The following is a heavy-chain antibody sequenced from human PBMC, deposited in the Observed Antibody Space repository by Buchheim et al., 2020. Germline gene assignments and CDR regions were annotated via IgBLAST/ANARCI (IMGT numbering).Heavy chain of an antibody. CDR3: AKGGYCSSTSCYSHYYYYMDV. CDR2: ISCSGGST. D-gene: IGHD2-2*02. CDR1: GFTFSSYA. Sequence: EVQLLESGGGLVQPGGSLRLSCAASGFTFSSYAMSWVRQAPGKGLEWVSAISCSGGSTYYADSVKGRFTISRDNSKNTLYLQMNSLRAEDTAVYYCAKGGYCSSTSCYSHYYYYMDVWGKGTT. J-gene: IGHJ6*03. V-gene: IGHV3-23*01.